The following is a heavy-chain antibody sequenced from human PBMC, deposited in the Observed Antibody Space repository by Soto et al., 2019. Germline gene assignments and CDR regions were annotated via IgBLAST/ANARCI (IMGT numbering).Heavy chain of an antibody. CDR2: ISSSGSTI. D-gene: IGHD2-15*01. CDR3: AKAHLGYCSGGSCAYFDY. CDR1: GFTFSDYY. J-gene: IGHJ4*02. Sequence: GSLRLSCAASGFTFSDYYMSWIRQAPGKGLEWVSYISSSGSTIYYADSVKGRFTISRDNSKNTLYLQVNSLRAEDTAVYYCAKAHLGYCSGGSCAYFDYWGQGALVTVSS. V-gene: IGHV3-11*04.